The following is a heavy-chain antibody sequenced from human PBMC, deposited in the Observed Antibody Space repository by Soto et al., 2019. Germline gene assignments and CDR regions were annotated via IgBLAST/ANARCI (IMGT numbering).Heavy chain of an antibody. CDR3: AKADGEQWLIPHLDN. CDR1: GFSFKKFA. V-gene: IGHV3-23*01. J-gene: IGHJ4*02. Sequence: EVQLLESGGGVVQPGGSLRLSCVASGFSFKKFAMAWVRQAPGEGLEWVSGISCCGGSTSYADSVKGRFSTARDDSKNTLSLQMNGLRVEDTAQYFCAKADGEQWLIPHLDNWGQGTLVTVS. D-gene: IGHD6-19*01. CDR2: ISCCGGST.